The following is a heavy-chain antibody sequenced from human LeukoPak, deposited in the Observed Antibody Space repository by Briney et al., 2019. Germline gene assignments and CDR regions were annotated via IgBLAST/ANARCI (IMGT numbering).Heavy chain of an antibody. D-gene: IGHD3-22*01. CDR3: AKDRGYYDSSGYPPRTFDY. Sequence: GGSLRLSCAASGFTFDDYAMHWVRQAPGKGREWVSGISWNSGSIGYADSVKGRFTISRDNAKNSLYLQMNSLRAEDTALYYCAKDRGYYDSSGYPPRTFDYWGQGTLVTVSS. V-gene: IGHV3-9*01. CDR1: GFTFDDYA. CDR2: ISWNSGSI. J-gene: IGHJ4*02.